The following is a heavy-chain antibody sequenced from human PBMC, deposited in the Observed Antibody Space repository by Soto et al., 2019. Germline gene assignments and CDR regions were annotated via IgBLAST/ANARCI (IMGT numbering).Heavy chain of an antibody. Sequence: ASVNVSCKASGGTFSSYAISWVRQAPGQGLEWMGGIIPIFGTANYAQKFQGRVTITADESTSTAYMELSSLRSEDTAVYYCARVRFLPRGDPYYGMDVWGQGTTVTVSS. D-gene: IGHD3-3*01. J-gene: IGHJ6*02. CDR1: GGTFSSYA. V-gene: IGHV1-69*13. CDR3: ARVRFLPRGDPYYGMDV. CDR2: IIPIFGTA.